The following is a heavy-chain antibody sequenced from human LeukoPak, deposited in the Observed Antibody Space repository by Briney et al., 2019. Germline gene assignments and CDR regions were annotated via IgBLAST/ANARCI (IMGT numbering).Heavy chain of an antibody. D-gene: IGHD2-2*02. CDR1: GFTFSSYW. CDR2: INTDGSST. J-gene: IGHJ5*02. Sequence: GGSLRLSCAASGFTFSSYWMHWVRQAPGKGLVWVSRINTDGSSTSYADSVKGRFTISRDNAKNTLYLQMNSLRAEDTAVYYCARVDGVYCSSTSCYTGGGFDPWGQGTLVTVSS. CDR3: ARVDGVYCSSTSCYTGGGFDP. V-gene: IGHV3-74*01.